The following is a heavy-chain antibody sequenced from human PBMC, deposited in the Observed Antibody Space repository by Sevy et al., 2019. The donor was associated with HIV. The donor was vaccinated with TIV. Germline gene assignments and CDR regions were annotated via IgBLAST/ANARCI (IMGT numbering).Heavy chain of an antibody. Sequence: GGSLRLSCAASGFTFSSHAMSWVRQAPGKGLEWVSAIIKSGDRTYYADSVKGRFTISRDNSKNTLYLQMNSLRAEDTAVYYCAKDQPGSGWAFDYWDQGTLVTVSS. CDR3: AKDQPGSGWAFDY. V-gene: IGHV3-23*01. CDR1: GFTFSSHA. J-gene: IGHJ4*02. CDR2: IIKSGDRT. D-gene: IGHD1-26*01.